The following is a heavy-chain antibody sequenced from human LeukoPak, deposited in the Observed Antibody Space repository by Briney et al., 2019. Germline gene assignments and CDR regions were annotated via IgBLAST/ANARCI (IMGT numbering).Heavy chain of an antibody. J-gene: IGHJ6*03. D-gene: IGHD2-2*01. CDR2: ISGSGGST. CDR1: GFTFSSYA. CDR3: AKVKLGYCSSTSCQPTYYYYYMDV. Sequence: GGSLRLSCAASGFTFSSYAMSWVRQAPGKGLEWGSAISGSGGSTYYADSVKGRFTISRDNSKNTLYLQMNSLRAEDTAVYYCAKVKLGYCSSTSCQPTYYYYYMDVWGKGTTVTVSS. V-gene: IGHV3-23*01.